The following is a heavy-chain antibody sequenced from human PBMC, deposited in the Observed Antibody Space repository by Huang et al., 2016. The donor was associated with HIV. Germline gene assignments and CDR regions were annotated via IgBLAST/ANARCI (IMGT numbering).Heavy chain of an antibody. CDR1: GYSFAKYW. CDR3: ARLDTARNYYYYGLDV. D-gene: IGHD5-18*01. J-gene: IGHJ6*02. V-gene: IGHV5-51*01. CDR2: IDPDDSDT. Sequence: EEQLVQSGAEVKKPGESLKISCEGSGYSFAKYWIGWVRQMPGKGLEWMGIIDPDDSDTRYSPSFQGKVSISADKSISTAYLQWSSLKASDTAMYYCARLDTARNYYYYGLDVWGQGTSVIVSS.